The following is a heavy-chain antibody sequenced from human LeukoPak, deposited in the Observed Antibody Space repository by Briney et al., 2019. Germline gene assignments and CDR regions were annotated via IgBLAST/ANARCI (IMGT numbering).Heavy chain of an antibody. J-gene: IGHJ4*02. D-gene: IGHD1-1*01. Sequence: GRSLRLSCAASGFTFSSYGMHWVRQAPGKGLEWVAVISYDGSNKYYADSVKGRFTISRDNAKNSLYLQMNSLRAEDTAVYHCARDTNWYPIDYWGQGTLVTVSS. CDR1: GFTFSSYG. CDR3: ARDTNWYPIDY. CDR2: ISYDGSNK. V-gene: IGHV3-30*03.